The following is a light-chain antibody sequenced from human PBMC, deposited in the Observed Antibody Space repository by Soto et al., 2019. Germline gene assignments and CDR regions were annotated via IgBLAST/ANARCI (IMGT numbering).Light chain of an antibody. CDR2: GAF. V-gene: IGKV3-15*01. CDR1: QSVSSN. Sequence: EVGMTQSASTLSVSPGERATLSWRASQSVSSNLAWYQQKPGQAPSLLIYGAFTRATGIPARFSGTGSGTEFTLTISSLQSEDFALYYCQQYNDWPLTFGQGTKVDIK. J-gene: IGKJ1*01. CDR3: QQYNDWPLT.